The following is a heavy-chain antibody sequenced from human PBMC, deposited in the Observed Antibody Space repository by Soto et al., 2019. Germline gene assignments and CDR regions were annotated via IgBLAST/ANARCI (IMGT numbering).Heavy chain of an antibody. J-gene: IGHJ6*02. CDR2: IIPIFGTA. CDR3: ATTYYDFSSGYLTLYFGLDV. Sequence: GXSVKVSCKASGGTFSSYAISWVRQAPGQGLEWMGGIIPIFGTANYAQKFQGRVTITADESTSTAYMALSRLRSEDTAVYYCATTYYDFSSGYLTLYFGLDVWGQGNTVTVCS. CDR1: GGTFSSYA. D-gene: IGHD3-3*01. V-gene: IGHV1-69*13.